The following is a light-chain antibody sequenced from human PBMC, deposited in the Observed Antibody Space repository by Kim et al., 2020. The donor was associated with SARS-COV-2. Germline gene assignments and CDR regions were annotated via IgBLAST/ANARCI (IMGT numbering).Light chain of an antibody. CDR3: QQYNNWPPLT. Sequence: PEEMAVAVCLGSQSDASNLSWYRQKPGTVPRILLNGTSTSAIGIPARFNGSGSGTEFTLTIRSLQSEDFAVYYCQQYNNWPPLTFGGGTKVDIK. J-gene: IGKJ4*01. V-gene: IGKV3-15*01. CDR2: GTS. CDR1: QSDASN.